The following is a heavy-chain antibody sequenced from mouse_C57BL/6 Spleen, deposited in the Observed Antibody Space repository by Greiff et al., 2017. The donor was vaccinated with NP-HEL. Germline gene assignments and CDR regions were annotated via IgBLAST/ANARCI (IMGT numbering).Heavy chain of an antibody. CDR3: ARGIREFAY. J-gene: IGHJ3*01. V-gene: IGHV1-76*01. CDR2: IYPGSGNT. D-gene: IGHD1-1*01. Sequence: QVQLKESGAELVRPGASVKLSCKASGYTFTDYYINWVKQRPGQGLEWIARIYPGSGNTYYNEKFKGKATLTAEKSSSTAYMQLSSLTSEDSAVYFCARGIREFAYWGQGTLVTVSA. CDR1: GYTFTDYY.